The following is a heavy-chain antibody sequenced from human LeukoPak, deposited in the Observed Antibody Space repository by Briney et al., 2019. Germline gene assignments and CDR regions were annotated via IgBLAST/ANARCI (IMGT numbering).Heavy chain of an antibody. CDR2: TSSSGSTT. J-gene: IGHJ5*02. CDR3: ARRSADCSSTSCRNWFDP. CDR1: GFSFSSYR. D-gene: IGHD2-2*01. V-gene: IGHV3-48*02. Sequence: GGSLRLSCAASGFSFSSYRMNWVRQAPGKGLEWLSYTSSSGSTTYYADSVKGRFTISRDNAKNSLYLQMNSLRDEDTAVYYCARRSADCSSTSCRNWFDPWGQGTLVTVSS.